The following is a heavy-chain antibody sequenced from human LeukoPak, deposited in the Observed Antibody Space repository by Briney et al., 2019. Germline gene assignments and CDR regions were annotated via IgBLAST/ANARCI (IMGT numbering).Heavy chain of an antibody. CDR3: ARASTAMAYFDY. V-gene: IGHV1-2*06. Sequence: ASVKVSCKASGYTFTGYYMHWVRQAPGQGLAWMGRINPNSGGTNYAQKFQGRVTMTRDTSISTAYMELSRLRSDDTAVYYCARASTAMAYFDYWGQGTLVTVSS. CDR2: INPNSGGT. CDR1: GYTFTGYY. D-gene: IGHD5-18*01. J-gene: IGHJ4*02.